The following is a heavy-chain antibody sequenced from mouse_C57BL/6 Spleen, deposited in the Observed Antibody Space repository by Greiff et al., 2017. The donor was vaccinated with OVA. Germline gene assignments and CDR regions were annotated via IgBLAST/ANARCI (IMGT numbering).Heavy chain of an antibody. CDR2: IYWDDDK. V-gene: IGHV8-12*01. D-gene: IGHD2-5*01. CDR3: ARAYYSNLYWYFDV. CDR1: GFSLSTSGMG. Sequence: QVTLKESGPGILQSSQTLSLTCSFSGFSLSTSGMGVSWIRQPSGKVLEWLAHIYWDDDKRYNPSLKSRLTISKDTSRNQVFLKITSVDTADTATYYCARAYYSNLYWYFDVWGTGTTVTVSS. J-gene: IGHJ1*03.